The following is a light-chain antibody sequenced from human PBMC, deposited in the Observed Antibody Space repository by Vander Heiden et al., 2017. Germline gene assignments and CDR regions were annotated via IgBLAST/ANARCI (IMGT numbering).Light chain of an antibody. CDR1: QSISSY. CDR3: QQSYSTPDLT. Sequence: DIQMTQSPSSLSASVGDRVTITCRASQSISSYLNWYQQKPGKAPKLLICAASSLQSGVPSRFSGSGSGTDFTLTISSLQPEDFATYYCQQSYSTPDLTFGGGTKVEIK. V-gene: IGKV1-39*01. J-gene: IGKJ4*01. CDR2: AAS.